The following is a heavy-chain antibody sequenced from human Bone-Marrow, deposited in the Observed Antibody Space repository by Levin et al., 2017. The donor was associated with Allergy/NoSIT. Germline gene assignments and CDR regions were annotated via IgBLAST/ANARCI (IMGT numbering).Heavy chain of an antibody. D-gene: IGHD4/OR15-4a*01. CDR2: INPDGGDK. V-gene: IGHV3-7*01. CDR1: GLAFTNSW. Sequence: GESLKISCTASGLAFTNSWMTWVRQAPGKGLEWVAIINPDGGDKRYVDSVRGRFTISRDNAKNSLFLQMDSLRAEDTALYYCARDPLFGALDYWGQGTLVTVSS. CDR3: ARDPLFGALDY. J-gene: IGHJ4*02.